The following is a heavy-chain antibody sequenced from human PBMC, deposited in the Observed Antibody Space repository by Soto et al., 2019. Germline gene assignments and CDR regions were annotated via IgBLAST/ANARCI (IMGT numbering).Heavy chain of an antibody. Sequence: GSLKISCKGSGYSFTSYWISWVRQMPGKGLEWMGRIDPSDSYTNYSPSFQGHVAISADKSISTAYLQWSSLKASDTAMYYCARQEWELLGGYYYYYGMDVWGQGTTVTVSS. D-gene: IGHD1-26*01. J-gene: IGHJ6*02. CDR3: ARQEWELLGGYYYYYGMDV. V-gene: IGHV5-10-1*01. CDR1: GYSFTSYW. CDR2: IDPSDSYT.